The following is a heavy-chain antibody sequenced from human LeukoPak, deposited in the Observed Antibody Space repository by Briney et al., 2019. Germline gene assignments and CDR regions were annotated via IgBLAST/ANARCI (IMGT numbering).Heavy chain of an antibody. CDR2: IHPGDSDT. CDR1: GYSFTSYW. Sequence: GESLKISCQGSGYSFTSYWIAWVRQMPGKGLEWMGIIHPGDSDTRYSPSFQGQVTTSADKSIGTAYLQWRSLKASDTAMYYCARMVRGIDNWFDPWGQGTLVTVSS. V-gene: IGHV5-51*01. J-gene: IGHJ5*02. CDR3: ARMVRGIDNWFDP. D-gene: IGHD3-10*01.